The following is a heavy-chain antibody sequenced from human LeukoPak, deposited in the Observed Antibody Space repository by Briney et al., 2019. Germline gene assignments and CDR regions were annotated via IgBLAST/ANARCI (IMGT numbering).Heavy chain of an antibody. CDR2: ISAYNGNT. D-gene: IGHD3-22*01. V-gene: IGHV1-18*01. CDR3: ARDPTMIVVGEWYYYYYMDV. CDR1: GYTFTSYG. Sequence: ASVKVSCKASGYTFTSYGISWVRQAPGQGLEWMGWISAYNGNTNYAQKLQGRVTMTTDTSTNTAYMELRSLRSDDTAVYYCARDPTMIVVGEWYYYYYMDVWGKGTTVTVSS. J-gene: IGHJ6*03.